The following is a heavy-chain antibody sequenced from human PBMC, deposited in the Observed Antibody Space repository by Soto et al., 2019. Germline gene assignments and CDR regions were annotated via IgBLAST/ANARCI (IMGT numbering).Heavy chain of an antibody. CDR2: TYYRSKWYN. J-gene: IGHJ4*02. Sequence: SQTLSLTCAISGDSVSSNSAAWNWIRQSPSRGLEWLGRTYYRSKWYNDYAVSVKSRITINPDTSKNQFSLQLNSVTPEDTAVYYCARGGNYDYIWGSYRTGYFDYWGQGTLVTVSS. D-gene: IGHD3-16*02. V-gene: IGHV6-1*01. CDR1: GDSVSSNSAA. CDR3: ARGGNYDYIWGSYRTGYFDY.